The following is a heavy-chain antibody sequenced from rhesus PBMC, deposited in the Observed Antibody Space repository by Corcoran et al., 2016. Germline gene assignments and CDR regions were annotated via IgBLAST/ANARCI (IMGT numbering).Heavy chain of an antibody. V-gene: IGHV4-173*01. J-gene: IGHJ1*01. CDR1: GCSVSSHF. Sequence: QLQLQELGPGLVTPSETLSLTCAVSGCSVSSHFWTWLRPSPGQGLEWSGRISDSGGSTDYNPSIKSRVTISTDTSKNQFSLKLNSGTAADTAGYYCARHPWGDYGYFDLWGQGARVTVSS. CDR3: ARHPWGDYGYFDL. D-gene: IGHD3-34*01. CDR2: ISDSGGST.